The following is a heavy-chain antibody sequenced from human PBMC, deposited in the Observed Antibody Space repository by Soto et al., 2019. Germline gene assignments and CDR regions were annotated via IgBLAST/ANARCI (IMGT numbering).Heavy chain of an antibody. V-gene: IGHV4-59*01. J-gene: IGHJ6*03. CDR2: IYYSGST. Sequence: SETLSLTCTVSGGSISSYYWSWIRQPPGKGLEWIGYIYYSGSTNYNPSLKSRVTISVDTSKNQFSLKLSSVTAADTAVYYCARGLRFLEWSLAVSYYYYYMDVWGKGTTVTVS. D-gene: IGHD3-3*01. CDR3: ARGLRFLEWSLAVSYYYYYMDV. CDR1: GGSISSYY.